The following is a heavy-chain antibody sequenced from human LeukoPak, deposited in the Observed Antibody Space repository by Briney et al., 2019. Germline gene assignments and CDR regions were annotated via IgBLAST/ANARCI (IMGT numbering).Heavy chain of an antibody. J-gene: IGHJ5*02. CDR1: GGSIGTYY. CDR2: IYYGGGT. V-gene: IGHV4-59*01. Sequence: SETLSLTCTVSGGSIGTYYWSWIRQSPGKGLEWIGYIYYGGGTNYNPSLKSRVTISVDPSKHQFSLKVFSVTAADTAVYYCARVSEVGFASYASAWYWFDPWGQGTLVTVSS. D-gene: IGHD6-19*01. CDR3: ARVSEVGFASYASAWYWFDP.